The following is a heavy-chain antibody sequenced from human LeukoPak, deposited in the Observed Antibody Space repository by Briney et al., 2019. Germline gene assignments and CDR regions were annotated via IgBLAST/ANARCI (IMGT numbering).Heavy chain of an antibody. CDR1: GFTFSSYS. D-gene: IGHD2-2*03. Sequence: PGGSLRLSCAASGFTFSSYSMNWVRQAPGKGLEWVSYISSSSSTIYYADSVKGRFTISRDNAKNSLYLQMNSLRAEDTAVYYCARDTLDIVVVPASYWGQGTLVTVSS. J-gene: IGHJ4*02. CDR2: ISSSSSTI. V-gene: IGHV3-48*01. CDR3: ARDTLDIVVVPASY.